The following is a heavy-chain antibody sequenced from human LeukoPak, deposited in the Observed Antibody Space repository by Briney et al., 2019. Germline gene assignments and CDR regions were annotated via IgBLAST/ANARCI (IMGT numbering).Heavy chain of an antibody. CDR3: ARVEIQWYYFDY. Sequence: GWSQRLSCPASGFTFSSYWMSGVRQAPGKGLDGVANRKQDEREKYYVDSVKGRLTISRDNAKNSLYLQMNSLRAEDTAVYYCARVEIQWYYFDYWGQGTLVTVSS. CDR1: GFTFSSYW. CDR2: RKQDEREK. V-gene: IGHV3-7*01. J-gene: IGHJ4*02. D-gene: IGHD2-15*01.